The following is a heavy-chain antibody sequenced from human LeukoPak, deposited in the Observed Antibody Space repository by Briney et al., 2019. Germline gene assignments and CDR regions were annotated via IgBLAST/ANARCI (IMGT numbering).Heavy chain of an antibody. CDR1: GGSISSYY. CDR3: ARVNSGYDSQYAFDI. Sequence: SETLSLTCTVSGGSISSYYWSWIRQPPGKGLEWIGEINHSGSTNYNPSLKSRVTISVDTSKNQFSLKLSSVTAADTAVYYCARVNSGYDSQYAFDIWGQGTVVTVSS. CDR2: INHSGST. J-gene: IGHJ3*02. V-gene: IGHV4-34*01. D-gene: IGHD5-12*01.